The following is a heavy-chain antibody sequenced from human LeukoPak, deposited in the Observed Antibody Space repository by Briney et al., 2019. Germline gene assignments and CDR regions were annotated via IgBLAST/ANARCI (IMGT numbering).Heavy chain of an antibody. V-gene: IGHV3-21*01. CDR2: ISSSGSYI. J-gene: IGHJ5*02. D-gene: IGHD6-19*01. CDR1: GCTFSRFS. Sequence: GGSLRLSCAASGCTFSRFSMNWVRQAPGKGLEWVSSISSSGSYIFYADSLKGRFTISRDNAKNSLYLQMNSLRAEDTAVYYCARGYSSPPWGQGTLVTVSS. CDR3: ARGYSSPP.